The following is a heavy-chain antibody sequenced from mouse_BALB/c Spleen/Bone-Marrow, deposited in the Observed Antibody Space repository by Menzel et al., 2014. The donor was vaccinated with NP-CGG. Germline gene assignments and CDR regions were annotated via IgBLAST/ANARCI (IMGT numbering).Heavy chain of an antibody. J-gene: IGHJ3*01. CDR2: IHPGSGNT. CDR3: IRCNCRYSWFSF. D-gene: IGHD2-1*01. V-gene: IGHV1-15*01. Sequence: LVESGAELVRPGASVKLSCKALGYTFTDYEMHWVKQTPVNGLEWIGAIHPGSGNTAYNQKFKGKATLTADKSSSTAYMERSSLTSEDSAVYYCIRCNCRYSWFSFGGQGTLVPVPA. CDR1: GYTFTDYE.